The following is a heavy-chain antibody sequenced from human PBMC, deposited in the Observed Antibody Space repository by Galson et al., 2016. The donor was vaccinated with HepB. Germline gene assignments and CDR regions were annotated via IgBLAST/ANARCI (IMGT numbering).Heavy chain of an antibody. J-gene: IGHJ6*02. CDR2: IDEDGSEK. Sequence: SLRLSCAASGFTFSTYWMTWVRQAPGKGLEWVANIDEDGSEKNSAESVKGRFTISRDNAQASLYLQMNSLRVEDTAVYFCARQDPYYNYYALDVWGQGTTVTVSS. CDR3: ARQDPYYNYYALDV. CDR1: GFTFSTYW. V-gene: IGHV3-7*01.